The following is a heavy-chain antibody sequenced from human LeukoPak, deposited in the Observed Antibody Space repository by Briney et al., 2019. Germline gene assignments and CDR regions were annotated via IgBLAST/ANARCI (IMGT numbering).Heavy chain of an antibody. Sequence: PGGSLRLSCAASGFIFSSYAMSWVRQAPGKGLEWVSAISGSGGSTYYADSVKGRFTISRDNSKNTLYLQMNSLRAEDTAVYYCAKYWPAKDIVVVPAATPFDYWGQGTLVTVSS. CDR3: AKYWPAKDIVVVPAATPFDY. J-gene: IGHJ4*02. V-gene: IGHV3-23*01. CDR1: GFIFSSYA. CDR2: ISGSGGST. D-gene: IGHD2-2*01.